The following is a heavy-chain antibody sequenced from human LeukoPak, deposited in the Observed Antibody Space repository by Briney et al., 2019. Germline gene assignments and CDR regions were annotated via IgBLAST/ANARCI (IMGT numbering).Heavy chain of an antibody. J-gene: IGHJ6*02. D-gene: IGHD3-3*01. Sequence: GASVKVSCKASGYTFTSYDINWVRQATGQGLEWMGWMNPNSGNTGYAQKFQGRVTMTRNTSISTAYMELSSLRSEDTAVYYCASLYYDFWSGYYSYYYYYGMDVWGQGTTVTVSS. CDR1: GYTFTSYD. V-gene: IGHV1-8*01. CDR3: ASLYYDFWSGYYSYYYYYGMDV. CDR2: MNPNSGNT.